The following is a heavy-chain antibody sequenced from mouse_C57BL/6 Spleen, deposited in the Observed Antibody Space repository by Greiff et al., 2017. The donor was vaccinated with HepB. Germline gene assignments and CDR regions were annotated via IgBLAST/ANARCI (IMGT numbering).Heavy chain of an antibody. D-gene: IGHD2-12*01. CDR2: ISSGGDYI. CDR1: GFTFSSYA. Sequence: EVMLVESGEGLVKPGGSLKLSCAASGFTFSSYAMSWVRQTPEKRLEWVAYISSGGDYIYYADTVKGRFTISRDNARNTLYLQMSSLKSEDIAMYYCTRDSYYSAFDVWGTGTTVTVSS. V-gene: IGHV5-9-1*02. CDR3: TRDSYYSAFDV. J-gene: IGHJ1*03.